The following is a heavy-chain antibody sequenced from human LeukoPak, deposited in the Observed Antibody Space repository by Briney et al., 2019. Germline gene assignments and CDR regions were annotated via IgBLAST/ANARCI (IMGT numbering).Heavy chain of an antibody. D-gene: IGHD1-1*01. Sequence: GASVKVSCKTSGYLFTKYGISWVRQAPGQGLEWMGWISAYNGNTNYAQSLQGRVTMTTDTSTSTAYMELRSLRSDDTAVYYCARDRWNPLPHRLIDFWGQGTLVTVSS. J-gene: IGHJ4*02. CDR3: ARDRWNPLPHRLIDF. CDR2: ISAYNGNT. V-gene: IGHV1-18*01. CDR1: GYLFTKYG.